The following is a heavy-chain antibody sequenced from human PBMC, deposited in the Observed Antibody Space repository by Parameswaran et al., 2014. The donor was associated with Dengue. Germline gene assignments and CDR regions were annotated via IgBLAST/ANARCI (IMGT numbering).Heavy chain of an antibody. D-gene: IGHD5-24*01. CDR3: ARADGYNYDWFDP. J-gene: IGHJ5*02. V-gene: IGHV4-31*02. Sequence: RWIRQPPGKGLEWIGYIYYSGSTYYNPSLKSRVTISVDTSKNQFSLKLSSVTAADTAVYYCARADGYNYDWFDPWGQGTLVTVSS. CDR2: IYYSGST.